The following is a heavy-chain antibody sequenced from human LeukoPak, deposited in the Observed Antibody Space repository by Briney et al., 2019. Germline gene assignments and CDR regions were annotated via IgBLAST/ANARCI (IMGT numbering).Heavy chain of an antibody. Sequence: PSETLSLTCTVSGGSISSYYWGWIRQPAGKGLEWIGRMYTSGSTNYNPSLKSRVTMSVDTSKNQFSLELSSVTAADTAVYYCARDLHQKLGFGEDLVYFDYWGQGTLVTVSS. CDR3: ARDLHQKLGFGEDLVYFDY. CDR1: GGSISSYY. D-gene: IGHD3-10*01. CDR2: MYTSGST. J-gene: IGHJ4*02. V-gene: IGHV4-4*07.